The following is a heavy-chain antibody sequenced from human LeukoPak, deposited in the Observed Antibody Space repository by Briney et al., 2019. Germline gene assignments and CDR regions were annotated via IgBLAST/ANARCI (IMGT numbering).Heavy chain of an antibody. D-gene: IGHD4-23*01. CDR1: GDSLSSNSAA. CDR3: ARGRATVAFDY. CDR2: TYYRSKWYN. J-gene: IGHJ4*02. Sequence: SQTLSLTCAISGDSLSSNSAAWNSVRQSPSRGLEWLGRTYYRSKWYNDYAVSVKSRITINPDTSKNQFSLQLNSVTPEDTAVYYCARGRATVAFDYWGQGTLVTVSS. V-gene: IGHV6-1*01.